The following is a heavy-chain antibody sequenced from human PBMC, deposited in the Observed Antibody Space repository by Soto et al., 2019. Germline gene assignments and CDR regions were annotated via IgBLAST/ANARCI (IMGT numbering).Heavy chain of an antibody. D-gene: IGHD1-26*01. V-gene: IGHV4-34*01. CDR3: ARAAVKLGDTLFVS. CDR1: GGSLRGHY. CDR2: INHSGFT. Sequence: SETLSLTCAVSGGSLRGHYWSWIRQSPEKGLEWIGEINHSGFTNYNPTLKSRVTISRDASKNQFSLRLSSMTAADSAVYFCARAAVKLGDTLFVSWGQGTLVTVSS. J-gene: IGHJ4*02.